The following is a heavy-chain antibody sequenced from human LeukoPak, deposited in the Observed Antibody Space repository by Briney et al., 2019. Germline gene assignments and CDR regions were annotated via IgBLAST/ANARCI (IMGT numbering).Heavy chain of an antibody. CDR3: ARDEYIEYSSSCLDY. CDR2: IRYDGSNK. V-gene: IGHV3-30*02. CDR1: GFTFSSYG. Sequence: PGGSLRLSCAASGFTFSSYGMHWVRQAPGKGLEWVAFIRYDGSNKYYADSVKGRFTISRDNSKNTLYLQMNSLRAEDTAVYYCARDEYIEYSSSCLDYWGQGTLVTVSS. D-gene: IGHD6-6*01. J-gene: IGHJ4*02.